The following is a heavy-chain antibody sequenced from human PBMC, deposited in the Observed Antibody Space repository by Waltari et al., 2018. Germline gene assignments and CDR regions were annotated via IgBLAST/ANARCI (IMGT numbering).Heavy chain of an antibody. V-gene: IGHV4-61*02. J-gene: IGHJ5*02. CDR3: ARGWGVVVPAAMGGWFDP. Sequence: QVQLQESGPGLVKPSQTLSLTCTVSGGSISSGSYYWSWIRQPAGKGLEWIGRIYTSGSTNYNPSLKSRVTISVDPSKTQFSLKLSSVTAADTAVYYCARGWGVVVPAAMGGWFDPWGQGTLVTVSS. CDR1: GGSISSGSYY. CDR2: IYTSGST. D-gene: IGHD2-2*01.